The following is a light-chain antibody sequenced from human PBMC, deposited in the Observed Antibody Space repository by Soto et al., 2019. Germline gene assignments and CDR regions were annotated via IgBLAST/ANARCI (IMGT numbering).Light chain of an antibody. J-gene: IGKJ2*01. CDR2: GAS. V-gene: IGKV3-20*01. CDR1: QSGNIY. CDR3: QQYGTPLHT. Sequence: EIVLTQSPGTLSLSPGERATLSCRASQSGNIYLAWYQQKPGRAPRLLMYGASRRATGIPDRFSGSGSGTDFTLIISRLEPEDFAVYYCQQYGTPLHTFGQGTKLEIK.